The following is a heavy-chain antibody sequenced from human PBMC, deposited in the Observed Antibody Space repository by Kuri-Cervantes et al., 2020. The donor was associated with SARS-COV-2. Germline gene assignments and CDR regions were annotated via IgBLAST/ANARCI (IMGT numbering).Heavy chain of an antibody. V-gene: IGHV3-23*01. D-gene: IGHD6-6*01. CDR1: GFTFSSYA. J-gene: IGHJ6*02. Sequence: GESLKISCASSGFTFSSYAMSLVRQAPGKGLELVSAISGSGGSTYYADSVKGRFTISRDNSENTLYLQMNSLRDEDTAVYYCAKDLSYSTSPGNYYYYYGMDVWGQGTTVTVSS. CDR2: ISGSGGST. CDR3: AKDLSYSTSPGNYYYYYGMDV.